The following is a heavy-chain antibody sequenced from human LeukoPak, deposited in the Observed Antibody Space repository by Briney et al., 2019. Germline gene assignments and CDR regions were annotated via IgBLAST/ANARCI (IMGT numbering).Heavy chain of an antibody. V-gene: IGHV1-69*13. Sequence: GASVKVSCKASGGTFSSYAIGWVRQAPGQGLEWMGGIIPIFGTANYAQKFQGRVTITADESTSTAYMELSSLRSEDTAVYYCARDRGFVVVPAAPKAGAFDIWGQGTMVTVSS. CDR3: ARDRGFVVVPAAPKAGAFDI. CDR1: GGTFSSYA. CDR2: IIPIFGTA. J-gene: IGHJ3*02. D-gene: IGHD2-2*01.